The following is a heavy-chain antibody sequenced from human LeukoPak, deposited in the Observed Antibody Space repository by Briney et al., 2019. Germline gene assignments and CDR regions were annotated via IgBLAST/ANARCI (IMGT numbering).Heavy chain of an antibody. CDR1: GGSFSGYY. CDR3: ARRNIQLWFRLGYAFDI. V-gene: IGHV4-34*01. CDR2: INHSGST. Sequence: SETLSLTCAVYGGSFSGYYWSWIRQPPGKGLEWIGEINHSGSTNYNPSLKSRVTISVDTSKNQFSLKLSSVTAADTAVYYCARRNIQLWFRLGYAFDIWGQGTMVTVSS. J-gene: IGHJ3*02. D-gene: IGHD5-18*01.